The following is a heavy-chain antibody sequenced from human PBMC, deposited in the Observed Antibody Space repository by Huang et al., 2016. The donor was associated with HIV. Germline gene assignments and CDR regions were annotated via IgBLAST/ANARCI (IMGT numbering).Heavy chain of an antibody. V-gene: IGHV3-30*18. CDR2: ISYGGSNK. D-gene: IGHD1-26*01. CDR3: AKDGADEEWDIDY. Sequence: VQLVESGGGVVQPGRSLRLAWAASGFSFSTYGLHWVRPATGKGVEWVAVISYGGSNKYYAHSVKGRFTISRDTSENKVYLQMNSLRHEDTAVYYCAKDGADEEWDIDYWGQGTLVTVSS. CDR1: GFSFSTYG. J-gene: IGHJ4*02.